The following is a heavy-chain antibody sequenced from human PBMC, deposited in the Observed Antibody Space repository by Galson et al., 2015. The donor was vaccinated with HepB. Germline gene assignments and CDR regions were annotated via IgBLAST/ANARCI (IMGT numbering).Heavy chain of an antibody. CDR3: AKAGSGNDNYYYYGMDV. CDR1: GFTFSSYG. Sequence: SLRLSCAASGFTFSSYGMHWVRQAPGKGLEWVAVISYDGSNKYYADSVKGRFTISRDNSKNTLYLQMNSLRAEDTAVYYCAKAGSGNDNYYYYGMDVWGQGTTVTVSS. J-gene: IGHJ6*02. CDR2: ISYDGSNK. V-gene: IGHV3-30*18. D-gene: IGHD4-23*01.